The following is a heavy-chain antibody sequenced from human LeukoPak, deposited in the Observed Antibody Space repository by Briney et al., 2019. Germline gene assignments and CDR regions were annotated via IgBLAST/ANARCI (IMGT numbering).Heavy chain of an antibody. Sequence: SETLSLTCTVSGGSISSSSYYWGWIRQPPGKGLEWIGSIYYSGSTYYNPSLKSRVTISVDTSKNQFSLNLSSVTAADTAVYYCARTLFFDYWGQGTLVTVSS. CDR1: GGSISSSSYY. CDR2: IYYSGST. V-gene: IGHV4-39*07. CDR3: ARTLFFDY. J-gene: IGHJ4*02.